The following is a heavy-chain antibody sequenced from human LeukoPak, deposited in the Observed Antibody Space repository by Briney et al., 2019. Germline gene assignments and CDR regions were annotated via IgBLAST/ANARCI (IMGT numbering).Heavy chain of an antibody. D-gene: IGHD3-22*01. V-gene: IGHV3-30*04. CDR3: ARDWQYYDSSGYFDS. CDR2: ISYDGSNK. Sequence: GGSLRLSCAASGFTFSSYAMHWVRQAPGKGLEWVAVISYDGSNKYYADSVKGRFTISRDNSKTTLYLQMNSLRAEVMAVYYCARDWQYYDSSGYFDSWGQGTLVTVSS. CDR1: GFTFSSYA. J-gene: IGHJ4*02.